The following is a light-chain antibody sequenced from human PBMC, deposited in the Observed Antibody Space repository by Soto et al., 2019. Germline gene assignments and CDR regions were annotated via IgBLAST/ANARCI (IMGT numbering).Light chain of an antibody. J-gene: IGKJ2*01. CDR2: SIS. CDR3: LQLYTYPHT. Sequence: IQVTQSPSTLSASVGDRVTITCRTSQGALNSLAWYQQKSGEAPRLLIYSISSLKSGVPSRISGSGSGAEFTLTITNLQPEDFATYFCLQLYTYPHTVGLGTQLQI. CDR1: QGALNS. V-gene: IGKV1-9*01.